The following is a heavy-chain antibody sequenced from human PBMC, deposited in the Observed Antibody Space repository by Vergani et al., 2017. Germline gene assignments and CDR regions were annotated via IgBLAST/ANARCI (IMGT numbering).Heavy chain of an antibody. V-gene: IGHV4-61*02. Sequence: QVQLQESGPGLVKPSQTLSLTCTVSGGSISSGSYYWSWIRQPAGKGLEWIGRIYTSGSTNYNPSLKSRVTISVDTSKNQFSLKLSSVTAADTAVYYCARVQDYGGNTPYYYYYGMDVWGQGTTVTVS. CDR3: ARVQDYGGNTPYYYYYGMDV. CDR2: IYTSGST. D-gene: IGHD4-23*01. J-gene: IGHJ6*02. CDR1: GGSISSGSYY.